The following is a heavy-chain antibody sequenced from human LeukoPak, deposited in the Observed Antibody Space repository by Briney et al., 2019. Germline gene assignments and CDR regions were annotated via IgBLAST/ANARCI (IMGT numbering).Heavy chain of an antibody. D-gene: IGHD6-13*01. CDR1: GFTFSSYA. J-gene: IGHJ4*02. CDR3: AKDRETGSSAWYYDF. CDR2: VSSSGGST. Sequence: GRSLRLSCAASGFTFSSYAMSWVRQAPGKGLEWVSGVSSSGGSTYYADSVKGRFTISRDNSKNTLYLQMDSLRAEDSALYYCAKDRETGSSAWYYDFWGQGTLVTVSS. V-gene: IGHV3-23*01.